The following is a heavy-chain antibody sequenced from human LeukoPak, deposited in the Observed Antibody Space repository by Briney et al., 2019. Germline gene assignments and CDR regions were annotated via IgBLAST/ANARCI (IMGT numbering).Heavy chain of an antibody. J-gene: IGHJ3*01. Sequence: PGESLKISCKGSGYRFNDYWVGWVRQTAGKGLEWMGVIYSGDSDTRYSPSSQGLVTISIDKSISTAYLQWSSLKASDAAVYYCVRRSIGGYYYSPFDLWGQGTRVTVSS. D-gene: IGHD3-22*01. CDR3: VRRSIGGYYYSPFDL. V-gene: IGHV5-51*01. CDR2: IYSGDSDT. CDR1: GYRFNDYW.